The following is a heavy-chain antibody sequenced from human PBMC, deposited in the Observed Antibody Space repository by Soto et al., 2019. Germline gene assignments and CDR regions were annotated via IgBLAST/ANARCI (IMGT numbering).Heavy chain of an antibody. CDR2: IYSGGST. CDR1: GFTVSGNY. D-gene: IGHD6-13*01. V-gene: IGHV3-53*01. CDR3: ARDSYSSSWYKYYYYYGMDV. Sequence: PGGSLRLSCAASGFTVSGNYMSWVRQAPGKGLEWVSVIYSGGSTYYADSVKGRFTISRDNSKNTLYLQMNSLRAEDTAVYYCARDSYSSSWYKYYYYYGMDVWGQGTTVTVSS. J-gene: IGHJ6*02.